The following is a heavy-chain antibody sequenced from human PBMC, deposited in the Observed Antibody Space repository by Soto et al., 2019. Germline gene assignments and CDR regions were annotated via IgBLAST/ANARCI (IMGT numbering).Heavy chain of an antibody. Sequence: GSVXVSFKSDFYIFTNYGSNGLRQAPGQGLEWMGWISAYNGNTNFAQTVQGRLTMTTDTSTATSYMELRRLTYDETAVYFCARSSARASHGQDDNDMEVWGQGTTVTVSS. V-gene: IGHV1-18*04. J-gene: IGHJ6*02. CDR1: FYIFTNYG. CDR2: ISAYNGNT. CDR3: ARSSARASHGQDDNDMEV. D-gene: IGHD2-15*01.